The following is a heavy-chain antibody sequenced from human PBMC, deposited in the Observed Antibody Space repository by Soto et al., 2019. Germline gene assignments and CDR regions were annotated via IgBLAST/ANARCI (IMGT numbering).Heavy chain of an antibody. CDR1: GYTFTGYY. CDR2: INPNSGGT. V-gene: IGHV1-2*02. D-gene: IGHD6-19*01. Sequence: QVQLVQSGAEVKKPGASVKVSCKASGYTFTGYYMHWVRQAPGQGLEWMGWINPNSGGTKFAQKFQGRVTMTRDTSISTVYMEYSRLRSDDTAIYYCARDQTGYSSGWSSVAMDVWGQGTTVTVS. CDR3: ARDQTGYSSGWSSVAMDV. J-gene: IGHJ6*02.